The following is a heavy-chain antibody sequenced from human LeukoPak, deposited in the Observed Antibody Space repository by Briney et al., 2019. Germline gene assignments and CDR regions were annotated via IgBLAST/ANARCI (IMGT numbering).Heavy chain of an antibody. CDR3: ARDRVGAAADPDAFDI. D-gene: IGHD6-13*01. CDR1: GGSISSSSYY. Sequence: NPSETLSLTCTVSGGSISSSSYYWGWIRQPPGKGLEWIGSIYYSGSTYYNPSLKSRVTISVDTSKNQFSLKLSSVTAADTAVYYCARDRVGAAADPDAFDIWGQGTMVTVSS. J-gene: IGHJ3*02. V-gene: IGHV4-39*07. CDR2: IYYSGST.